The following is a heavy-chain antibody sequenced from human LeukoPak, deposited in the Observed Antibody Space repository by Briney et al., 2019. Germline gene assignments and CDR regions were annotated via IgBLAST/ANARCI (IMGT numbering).Heavy chain of an antibody. D-gene: IGHD2-8*02. CDR3: VQDKPGDLGWGMSDLSDY. J-gene: IGHJ4*02. V-gene: IGHV1-8*03. CDR2: MNPNSGYT. CDR1: GYTFTSYD. Sequence: GASVKVSCKASGYTFTSYDINWVRQATGQGLEWMGWMNPNSGYTGYAQKFQGRVTITRNTSISTAYMELSSLRSEDTAVYYCVQDKPGDLGWGMSDLSDYWGQGTRVTVSS.